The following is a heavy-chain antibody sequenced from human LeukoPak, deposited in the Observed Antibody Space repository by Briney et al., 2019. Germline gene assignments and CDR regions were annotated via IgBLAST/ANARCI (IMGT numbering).Heavy chain of an antibody. CDR2: IYYSGST. CDR3: ARASGGSSWYFGWFDP. J-gene: IGHJ5*02. Sequence: SETLSLTCAVSGGSISSYYWSWIRQPPGKGLEWIGYIYYSGSTNYNPSLKSRVTISVDTSKNQFSLKLSSVTAADTAVYYCARASGGSSWYFGWFDPWGQGTLVTVSS. V-gene: IGHV4-59*01. D-gene: IGHD6-13*01. CDR1: GGSISSYY.